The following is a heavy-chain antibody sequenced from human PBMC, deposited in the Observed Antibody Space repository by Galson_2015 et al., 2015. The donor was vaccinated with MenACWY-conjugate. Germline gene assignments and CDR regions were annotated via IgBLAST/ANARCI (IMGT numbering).Heavy chain of an antibody. V-gene: IGHV4-39*07. CDR2: IYYSGST. J-gene: IGHJ5*02. CDR1: GGSISSSSYY. CDR3: ARDADSTHNWFDP. Sequence: SETLSLTCTVSGGSISSSSYYWGWIRQPPGKGLEWIGSIYYSGSTYYNPSLKSRVTISVDTSKNQFSLKLSSVTAADTAVYYCARDADSTHNWFDPWGQGTLVTVSS. D-gene: IGHD2/OR15-2a*01.